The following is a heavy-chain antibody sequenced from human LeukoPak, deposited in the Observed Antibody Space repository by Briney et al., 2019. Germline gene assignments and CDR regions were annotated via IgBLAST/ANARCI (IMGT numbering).Heavy chain of an antibody. CDR1: GFTFSSSW. J-gene: IGHJ6*04. CDR3: ARDPGYESWSPFWGGMDV. CDR2: ITRDGSST. D-gene: IGHD3-16*01. V-gene: IGHV3-74*01. Sequence: GGSLRLSCAASGFTFSSSWMHWVRQAPGKGLVWVSRITRDGSSTTYADSVKGRFTTSRDNAKNTLYLQMDSLRNDDTAVYYCARDPGYESWSPFWGGMDVWGNGTTVIVSS.